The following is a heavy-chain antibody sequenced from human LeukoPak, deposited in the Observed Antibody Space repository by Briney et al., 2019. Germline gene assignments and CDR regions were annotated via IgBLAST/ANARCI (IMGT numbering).Heavy chain of an antibody. CDR3: ASPPYYYDSSGYKRGNY. CDR1: GGSISSYY. Sequence: SETLSLTCTVSGGSISSYYWSWIRQPPGKGLEWIGYIYYSGSTNYNPSLKSRVTISADTSKNQFSLKLSSVTAADTAVYYCASPPYYYDSSGYKRGNYWGQGTLVTVSS. CDR2: IYYSGST. D-gene: IGHD3-22*01. V-gene: IGHV4-59*12. J-gene: IGHJ4*02.